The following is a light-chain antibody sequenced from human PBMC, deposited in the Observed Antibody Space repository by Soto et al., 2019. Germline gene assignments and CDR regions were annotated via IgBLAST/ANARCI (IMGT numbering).Light chain of an antibody. J-gene: IGKJ2*02. V-gene: IGKV1-5*01. Sequence: DIQVTQSPSTLSASVGDRVTITCRASQSVTDWLAWYQQKPGKAPKLLIYDASSLQSGVPPRFSGSGSGTEFSLTISSLQPDDFATYYCQQYYRSCTFGQGTKVEIK. CDR1: QSVTDW. CDR2: DAS. CDR3: QQYYRSCT.